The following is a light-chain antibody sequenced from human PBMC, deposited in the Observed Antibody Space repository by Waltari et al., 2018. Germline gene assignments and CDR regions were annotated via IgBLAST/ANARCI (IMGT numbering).Light chain of an antibody. V-gene: IGKV3-20*01. CDR2: GAS. CDR1: QSVSSSY. Sequence: EIGLTQSPGTPSLSPGDRAAHSCRASQSVSSSYLAWYQQKPGQAPRLLIYGASSRATGIPDRFSGSGSGTDFTLTISRLEPEDFAVYYCQQYGSSPLTFGQGTRLEIK. CDR3: QQYGSSPLT. J-gene: IGKJ5*01.